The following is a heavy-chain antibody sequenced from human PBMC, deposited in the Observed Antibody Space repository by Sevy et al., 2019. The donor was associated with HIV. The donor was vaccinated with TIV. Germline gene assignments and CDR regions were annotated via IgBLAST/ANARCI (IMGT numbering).Heavy chain of an antibody. Sequence: GGSLRLSCAASGFTFSSYGMHWVRQAPGKGLDWVAVTSYDGSNKYYADSVKGRFTSSRDNSKNTVYLQMNSLRDEDTAVYYCAKPRRGGSYWTFDSWGQGTLVTVSS. CDR2: TSYDGSNK. CDR3: AKPRRGGSYWTFDS. D-gene: IGHD1-26*01. J-gene: IGHJ4*02. V-gene: IGHV3-30*18. CDR1: GFTFSSYG.